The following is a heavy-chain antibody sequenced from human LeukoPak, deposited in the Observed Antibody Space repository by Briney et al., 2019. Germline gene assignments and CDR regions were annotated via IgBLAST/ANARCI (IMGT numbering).Heavy chain of an antibody. CDR3: ARLSSGWSRYYYGMDV. J-gene: IGHJ6*02. D-gene: IGHD6-19*01. CDR1: GGSISSYY. V-gene: IGHV4-59*01. CDR2: IYYSGST. Sequence: PSETLPLTCTVSGGSISSYYWSWIRQPPGKGLEWIGYIYYSGSTNYNPSLKSRVTISVDTSKNQFSLKLSSVTAADTAVYYCARLSSGWSRYYYGMDVWGQGTTVTVSS.